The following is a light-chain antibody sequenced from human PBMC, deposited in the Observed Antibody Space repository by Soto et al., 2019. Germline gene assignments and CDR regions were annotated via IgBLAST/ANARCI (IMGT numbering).Light chain of an antibody. CDR1: SSNIGAGYD. CDR2: VNS. CDR3: QSYDSRLSGSV. V-gene: IGLV1-40*01. Sequence: QSVLTQPPSVSGAPGQRVTISCTGSSSNIGAGYDVHWYQQLPGTAPKLLIYVNSNRPSGVPDRFSGSKSGTSASLAITGLKAEDEADYYCQSYDSRLSGSVFGGGTKVTVL. J-gene: IGLJ2*01.